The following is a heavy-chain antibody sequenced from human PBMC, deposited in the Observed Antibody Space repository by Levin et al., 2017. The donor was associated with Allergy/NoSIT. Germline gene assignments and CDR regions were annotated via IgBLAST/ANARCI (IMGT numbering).Heavy chain of an antibody. V-gene: IGHV3-74*01. CDR1: GFTFSSYW. D-gene: IGHD3-22*01. CDR3: ARSKYYYDSSGQGYLTFDY. CDR2: INSDGSST. J-gene: IGHJ4*02. Sequence: GGSLRLSCAASGFTFSSYWMHWVRQAPGKGLVWVSRINSDGSSTSYADSVKGRFTISRDNAKNTLYLQMNSLRAEDTAVYYCARSKYYYDSSGQGYLTFDYWGQGTLVTVSS.